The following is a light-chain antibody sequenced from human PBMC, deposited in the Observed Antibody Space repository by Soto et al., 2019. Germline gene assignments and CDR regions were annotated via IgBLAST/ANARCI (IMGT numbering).Light chain of an antibody. CDR2: AAS. CDR1: QGISNY. CDR3: QKYYSAPRT. V-gene: IGKV1-27*01. Sequence: DIQMIQSPSSLSASVGDRVTITCRASQGISNYLAWYQQKPGKVPKLLIYAASTLQSGLPSRFSGSRSGTDFTLTISSLQPEDVANYYCQKYYSAPRTFGQGNKVEI. J-gene: IGKJ1*01.